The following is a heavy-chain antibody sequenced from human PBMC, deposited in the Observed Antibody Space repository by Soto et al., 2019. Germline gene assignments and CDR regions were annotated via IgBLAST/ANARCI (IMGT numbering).Heavy chain of an antibody. D-gene: IGHD3-3*01. CDR2: IYHSGST. V-gene: IGHV4-4*02. CDR3: ARERAAYYDFWSGSEHYYYYYGMDV. Sequence: SETLSLTCAVSGGSISSSNWWSWVRQPPGKGLEWIGEIYHSGSTNYNPSLKSRVTISVDKSKNQFSLKLSSVTAADTAVYYCARERAAYYDFWSGSEHYYYYYGMDVWGQGTTVTVS. CDR1: GGSISSSNW. J-gene: IGHJ6*02.